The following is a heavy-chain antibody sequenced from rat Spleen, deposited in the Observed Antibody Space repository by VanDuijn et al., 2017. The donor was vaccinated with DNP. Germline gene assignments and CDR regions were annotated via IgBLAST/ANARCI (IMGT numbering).Heavy chain of an antibody. CDR3: VRWNSGHFDY. CDR1: GFTFSNYG. V-gene: IGHV5S13*01. J-gene: IGHJ2*01. CDR2: ITNSGGST. D-gene: IGHD4-3*01. Sequence: EVQLVESGGGIVQPGRSLKLSCAASGFTFSNYGMAWVRQAPTKGLEWVASITNSGGSTHYRDSVKGRFAISRDNAKSTLYLQMNSLRSEDMATYYCVRWNSGHFDYWGQGVMVTVSS.